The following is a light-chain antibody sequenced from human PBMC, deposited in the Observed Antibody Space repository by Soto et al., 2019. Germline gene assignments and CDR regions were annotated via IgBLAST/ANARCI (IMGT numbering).Light chain of an antibody. CDR2: AAF. CDR1: QTISNH. Sequence: DIQMTQPPSSLSASVGDRVTITCRASQTISNHLNWYQQKPGKAPNLLIYAAFSLQSGVPSRFSGFGSGTDFTLTISSLQPEDFATYYCQQSYITPWTFGQGTKVEIK. CDR3: QQSYITPWT. J-gene: IGKJ1*01. V-gene: IGKV1-39*01.